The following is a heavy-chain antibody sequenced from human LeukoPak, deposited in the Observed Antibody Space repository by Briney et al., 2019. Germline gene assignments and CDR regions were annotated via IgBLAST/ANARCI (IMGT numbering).Heavy chain of an antibody. V-gene: IGHV3-48*02. CDR3: ARGQARDSSGWHWYFDL. CDR2: ISSSSRTI. D-gene: IGHD6-19*01. J-gene: IGHJ2*01. Sequence: GGSLRLSCAASGFTFSSYGMKWVRQAPGKGLEWVSYISSSSRTIYYADSVKGRFTISRDNAKNSLYLQMNSLRDEDTAVYYCARGQARDSSGWHWYFDLWGRGTLVTVSS. CDR1: GFTFSSYG.